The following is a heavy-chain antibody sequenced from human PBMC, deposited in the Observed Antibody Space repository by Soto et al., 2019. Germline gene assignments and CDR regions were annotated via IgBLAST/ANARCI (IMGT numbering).Heavy chain of an antibody. CDR3: AKGYDILTGYSLRTFFDY. V-gene: IGHV3-9*01. CDR2: ISWNSGSI. CDR1: GFTFDDYA. D-gene: IGHD3-9*01. J-gene: IGHJ4*02. Sequence: EVQLVESGGGLVQPGRSLRLSCEASGFTFDDYAMHWVRQAPGKGLEWVSGISWNSGSIGYADSVKGRFTISRDNAKNSLYLQMNSLRAEDTALYYCAKGYDILTGYSLRTFFDYWGQGTLVTVSS.